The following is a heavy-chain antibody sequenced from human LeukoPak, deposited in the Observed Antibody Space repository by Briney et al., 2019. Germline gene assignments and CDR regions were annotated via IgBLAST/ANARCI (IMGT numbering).Heavy chain of an antibody. CDR3: AKVDFHDSSGDLDC. D-gene: IGHD3-22*01. CDR1: GFTFSSYA. Sequence: GGSLRLSCAASGFTFSSYAMSWVRQAPGKGLEWVSALSGSGSSTYYADSVKGRFTISRDNSKNRLYLQMNSLRAEDTAVYYCAKVDFHDSSGDLDCWGQGTLVTVSS. J-gene: IGHJ4*02. CDR2: LSGSGSST. V-gene: IGHV3-23*01.